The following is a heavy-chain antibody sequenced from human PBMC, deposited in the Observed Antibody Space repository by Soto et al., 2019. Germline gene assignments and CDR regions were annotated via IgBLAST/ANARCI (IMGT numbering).Heavy chain of an antibody. D-gene: IGHD6-19*01. Sequence: DSVKGRFTISRDNSKNTLYLQMNSLRGEDTAVYYCARDKGGGAVGSDHWGQGTLVTVSS. CDR3: ARDKGGGAVGSDH. J-gene: IGHJ4*02. V-gene: IGHV3-30*07.